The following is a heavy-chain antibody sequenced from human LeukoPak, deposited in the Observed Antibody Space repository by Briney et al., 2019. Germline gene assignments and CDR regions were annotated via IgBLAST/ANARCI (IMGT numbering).Heavy chain of an antibody. CDR2: VDGGGGT. V-gene: IGHV3-23*01. Sequence: GGSLRLSCAASGFTFSSYAMNWVRQAPGRGLQWVSTVDGGGGTYYADSVKGRFTFSRDNSKNTVYLQMNSLTTEDTAVYYCSTIPTYVSGTYLNVGYWGQGTLVTVSS. CDR3: STIPTYVSGTYLNVGY. J-gene: IGHJ4*02. D-gene: IGHD3-10*01. CDR1: GFTFSSYA.